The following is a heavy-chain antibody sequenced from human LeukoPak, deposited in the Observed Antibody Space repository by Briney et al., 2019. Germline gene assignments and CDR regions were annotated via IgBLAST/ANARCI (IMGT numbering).Heavy chain of an antibody. J-gene: IGHJ6*02. D-gene: IGHD6-19*01. V-gene: IGHV3-30*02. CDR3: AKAGYSSGWTRYYGMDV. CDR2: IWYDGINE. Sequence: GGSLRLSCAASGFTFRNYGMHWVRQAPGKGLEWVAIIWYDGINEYYADSVKGRFTISRDNSNNTLYLQMNSLRPDDTAVYYCAKAGYSSGWTRYYGMDVWGQGTTVAVSS. CDR1: GFTFRNYG.